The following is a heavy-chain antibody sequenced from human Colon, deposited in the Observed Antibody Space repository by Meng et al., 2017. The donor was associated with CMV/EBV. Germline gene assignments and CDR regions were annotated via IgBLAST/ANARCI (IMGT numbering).Heavy chain of an antibody. CDR3: ARGQGFFSS. Sequence: LSLTCAVYGGSFSGYYWSWIRQPPGKGLEWIGEINHSGSTNYNPSLKSRVTISVDTSKNQFSLKLSSVTAADTAVYYCARGQGFFSSWGQGTLVTVSS. D-gene: IGHD3-3*01. CDR2: INHSGST. V-gene: IGHV4-34*01. CDR1: GGSFSGYY. J-gene: IGHJ4*02.